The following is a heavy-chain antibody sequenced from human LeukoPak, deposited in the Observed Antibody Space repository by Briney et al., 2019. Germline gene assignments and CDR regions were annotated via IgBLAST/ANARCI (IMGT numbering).Heavy chain of an antibody. CDR1: GFTFSSYA. V-gene: IGHV3-64*01. CDR3: ARGTSPAMGTLGY. CDR2: INSNGDRT. D-gene: IGHD5-18*01. J-gene: IGHJ4*02. Sequence: GRSLRLSCAASGFTFSSYAMHWVRQAPGKGLEYVSAINSNGDRTYYANSVKGRFTISRDNSKNTLYLQMGSLRAEDMALYYCARGTSPAMGTLGYWGQGTLVTVSS.